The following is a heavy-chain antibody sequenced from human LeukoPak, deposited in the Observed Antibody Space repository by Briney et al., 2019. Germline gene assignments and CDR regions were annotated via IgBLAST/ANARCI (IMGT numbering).Heavy chain of an antibody. CDR2: VSGGAGNT. Sequence: GGSLRLSCAASGFTFSSFTMTRVRQAPGKGLEWVSAVSGGAGNTYYADSVKGRFTISRDNSKSTLFLQMNSLRAEDTAVYYCAKDVQSSSWYYFDHWGQGTLVTVSS. D-gene: IGHD6-13*01. CDR1: GFTFSSFT. J-gene: IGHJ4*02. V-gene: IGHV3-23*01. CDR3: AKDVQSSSWYYFDH.